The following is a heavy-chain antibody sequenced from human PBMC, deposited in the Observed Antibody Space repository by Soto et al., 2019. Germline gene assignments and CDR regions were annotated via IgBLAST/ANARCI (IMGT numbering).Heavy chain of an antibody. CDR1: GFTFSDFY. Sequence: QIKLVESGGGLVKPGGSLRLSCAASGFTFSDFYMTWVRQAPGKGLEWLSYISINSNHKEYGDSVKGRHTISRDNAKNTLYRQMNSLRADDTAGYYCVRGGGGGQFDYWGQGTLGTVAS. CDR2: ISINSNHK. J-gene: IGHJ4*02. CDR3: VRGGGGGQFDY. D-gene: IGHD2-21*01. V-gene: IGHV3-11*06.